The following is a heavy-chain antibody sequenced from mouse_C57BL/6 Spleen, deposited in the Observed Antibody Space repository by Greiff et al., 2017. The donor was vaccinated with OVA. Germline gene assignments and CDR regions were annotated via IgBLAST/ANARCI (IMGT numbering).Heavy chain of an antibody. J-gene: IGHJ2*01. D-gene: IGHD2-3*01. V-gene: IGHV10-1*01. CDR1: GFSFNTYA. CDR2: IRSKSNNYAT. Sequence: EVQGVESGGGLVQPKGSLKLSCAASGFSFNTYAMNWVRQAPGKGLEWVARIRSKSNNYATYYADSVKDRFTISRDDSESMLYLQMNNLKTEDTAMYYCVREDGGYYAYYFDYWGQGTTLTVSS. CDR3: VREDGGYYAYYFDY.